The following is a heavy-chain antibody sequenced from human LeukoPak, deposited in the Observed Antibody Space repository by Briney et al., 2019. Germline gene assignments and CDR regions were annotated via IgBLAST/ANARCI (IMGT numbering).Heavy chain of an antibody. CDR2: INNNGGST. Sequence: GGSLRLSCAASGFTFSSYAMSWVRQAPGKGLEWVTTINNNGGSTSYADSVKGRFTISRDNSRNTLYLQMNSLRAEDTAVYYCAKDHDHENQWFDPWGQGTLVTVSS. CDR1: GFTFSSYA. D-gene: IGHD2/OR15-2a*01. CDR3: AKDHDHENQWFDP. V-gene: IGHV3-23*01. J-gene: IGHJ5*02.